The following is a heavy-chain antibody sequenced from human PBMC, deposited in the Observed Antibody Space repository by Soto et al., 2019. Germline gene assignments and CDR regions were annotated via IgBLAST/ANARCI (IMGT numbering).Heavy chain of an antibody. J-gene: IGHJ4*02. CDR1: GFTFSSYG. CDR2: ISYDVSNK. D-gene: IGHD3-10*01. Sequence: QVHLVESGGGVVQPGKSLRLSCAGSGFTFSSYGMDWVRQAPCKGLEWVAFISYDVSNKYYADSVKGRFTICRDHSKNTLYLQMSSLRADDTAVYYCAKDRMGAGVRGYFDYWGQGTLVPVSS. V-gene: IGHV3-30*18. CDR3: AKDRMGAGVRGYFDY.